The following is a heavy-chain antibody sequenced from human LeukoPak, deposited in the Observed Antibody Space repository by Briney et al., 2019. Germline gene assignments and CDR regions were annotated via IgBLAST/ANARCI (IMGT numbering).Heavy chain of an antibody. D-gene: IGHD4-17*01. CDR3: ARDKFYGDYYYYGMDV. V-gene: IGHV3-53*01. Sequence: PGGSLRLSCAASGFTFSSNYMSWVRQAPGKGLEWVSVIYSGGSTYYADSVKGRFTISRDNSKNTLYLQMNSLRAEDTAVYYCARDKFYGDYYYYGMDVWGQGTTVTVSS. CDR2: IYSGGST. CDR1: GFTFSSNY. J-gene: IGHJ6*02.